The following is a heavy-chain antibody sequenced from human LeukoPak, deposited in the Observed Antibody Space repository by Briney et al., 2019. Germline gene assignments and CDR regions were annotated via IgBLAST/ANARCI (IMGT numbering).Heavy chain of an antibody. J-gene: IGHJ4*02. CDR1: GFTFSSYA. V-gene: IGHV3-30*04. CDR3: AGRRSSGWFLPPPIDY. D-gene: IGHD6-19*01. Sequence: PGRSLRLSCAASGFTFSSYAMHWVRQAPGKGLEWVAVISYDGSNKYYADSVKGRFTISRDNAKNSLYLQMNSLRAEDTAVYYCAGRRSSGWFLPPPIDYWGQGTLVTVSS. CDR2: ISYDGSNK.